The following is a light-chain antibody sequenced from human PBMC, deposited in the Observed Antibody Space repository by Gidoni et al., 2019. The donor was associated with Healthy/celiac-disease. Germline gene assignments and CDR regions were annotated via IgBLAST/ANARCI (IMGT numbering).Light chain of an antibody. CDR1: QSVSSY. J-gene: IGKJ3*01. V-gene: IGKV3-11*01. CDR2: DAS. Sequence: EIVLTQSPATLSLSPGERATLSCRASQSVSSYLAWYQQKPGQAPRLLIYDASNRATGIPARFSGSGSGTDFTLTISSLEPEDFAVYYCQQRGFTFXPXTKVDIK. CDR3: QQRGFT.